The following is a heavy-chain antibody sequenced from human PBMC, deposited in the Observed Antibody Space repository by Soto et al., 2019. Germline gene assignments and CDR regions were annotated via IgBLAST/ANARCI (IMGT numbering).Heavy chain of an antibody. Sequence: ASVKVSCKASGYTFTSYGISWVRQAPGQGLEWMGWISAYNGNTNYAQKLQGRVTITTDTSTSTAYMELRSLRSDDTAVYYCARDLVELLRWHWFDPWGQGTLVTVSS. D-gene: IGHD2-15*01. CDR2: ISAYNGNT. J-gene: IGHJ5*02. V-gene: IGHV1-18*01. CDR3: ARDLVELLRWHWFDP. CDR1: GYTFTSYG.